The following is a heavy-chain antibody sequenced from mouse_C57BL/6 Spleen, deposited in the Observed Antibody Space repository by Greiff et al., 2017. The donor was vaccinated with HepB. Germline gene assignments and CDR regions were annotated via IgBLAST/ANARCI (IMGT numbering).Heavy chain of an antibody. D-gene: IGHD2-4*01. CDR1: GFTFSDYG. V-gene: IGHV5-17*01. CDR2: ISSGSSTI. J-gene: IGHJ4*01. Sequence: EVQGVESGGGLVKPGGSLKLSCAASGFTFSDYGMHWVRQAPEKGLEWVAYISSGSSTIYYADTVKGRFTISRDNAKNTLFLQMTSLRSEDTAMYYCARKDYGRDYYAMDYWGQGTSVTVSS. CDR3: ARKDYGRDYYAMDY.